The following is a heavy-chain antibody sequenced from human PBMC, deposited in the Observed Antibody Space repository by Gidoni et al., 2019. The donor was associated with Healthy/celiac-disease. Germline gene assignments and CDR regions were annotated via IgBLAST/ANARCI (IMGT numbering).Heavy chain of an antibody. D-gene: IGHD1-26*01. J-gene: IGHJ6*03. CDR1: GGSISSYY. V-gene: IGHV4-4*07. CDR3: ARDKVGSYYPYYYYYMDV. Sequence: QVQLQESGPGLVKPSETLSLTCPVSGGSISSYYWSWIRQPAGKGLEWIGRIYTSGSTNYNPSLKSRVTMSVDTSKNQFSLKLSSVTAADTAVYYCARDKVGSYYPYYYYYMDVWGKGTTVTVSS. CDR2: IYTSGST.